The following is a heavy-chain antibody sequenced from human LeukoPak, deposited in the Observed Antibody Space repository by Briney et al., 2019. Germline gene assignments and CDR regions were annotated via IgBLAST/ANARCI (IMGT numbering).Heavy chain of an antibody. D-gene: IGHD6-13*01. J-gene: IGHJ5*02. V-gene: IGHV1-18*01. Sequence: AAVKVSCKASGYIFTSYDISWERQAPGQGLEWMGWIRSNDGHTKYAQKFQGRVTMTMDTFTTTFYMELRSLTSDDTAMYYCARQQLVPSWFDPWGQGTLVTVSS. CDR3: ARQQLVPSWFDP. CDR2: IRSNDGHT. CDR1: GYIFTSYD.